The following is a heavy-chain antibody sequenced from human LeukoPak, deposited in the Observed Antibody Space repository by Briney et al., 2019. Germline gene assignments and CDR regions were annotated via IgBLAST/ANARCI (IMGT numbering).Heavy chain of an antibody. Sequence: GASVKVSCKASGYTFSSYSISWVRQAPGQGLEWKGWISAYNGNTNYAQKLQGRVTMTTDTSTSTAYMELRSLRSDDTAVYYCARDRAVVISAAYNWFDPWGQGTLVTVSS. D-gene: IGHD3-22*01. V-gene: IGHV1-18*01. CDR1: GYTFSSYS. CDR3: ARDRAVVISAAYNWFDP. CDR2: ISAYNGNT. J-gene: IGHJ5*02.